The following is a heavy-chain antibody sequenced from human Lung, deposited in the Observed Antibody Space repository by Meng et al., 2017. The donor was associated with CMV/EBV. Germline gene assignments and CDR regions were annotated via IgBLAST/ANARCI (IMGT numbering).Heavy chain of an antibody. V-gene: IGHV1-69*10. Sequence: SGGTFSSYAINWVRQAPGQGLEWMGGTIPLLGIAHYAQKFQGRVTISGDTSTSTSYMEVSSLTSEDTAMYYCARLAECSGGSCYFDNWGQGTLVTVSS. D-gene: IGHD2-15*01. CDR3: ARLAECSGGSCYFDN. CDR1: GGTFSSYA. CDR2: TIPLLGIA. J-gene: IGHJ4*02.